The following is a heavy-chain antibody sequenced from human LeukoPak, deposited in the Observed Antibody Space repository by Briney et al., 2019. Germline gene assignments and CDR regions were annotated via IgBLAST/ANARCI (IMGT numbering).Heavy chain of an antibody. V-gene: IGHV3-73*01. CDR3: TSPEYYYGSGSYSYYYYYGMDV. CDR2: IRSKANSYAT. Sequence: PGESLRLSCAASGFTFSGSAMHWVRQASGKGLEWVGRIRSKANSYATAYAASVKGRFTISRDDSKNTAYLQMNSLKTEDTAVYYCTSPEYYYGSGSYSYYYYYGMDVWGKGTTVTVS. CDR1: GFTFSGSA. D-gene: IGHD3-10*01. J-gene: IGHJ6*04.